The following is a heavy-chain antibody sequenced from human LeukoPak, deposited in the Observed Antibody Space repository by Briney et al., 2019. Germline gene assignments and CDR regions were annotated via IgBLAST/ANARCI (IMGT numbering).Heavy chain of an antibody. CDR3: ARRPRDTSGYYLGAFHD. CDR1: GFTVSSNY. Sequence: GGSLRLSCAASGFTVSSNYMSWVRQAPGKGLEWVSVIYSGGSTYYADSVKGRFTISRDNSKNTLYLQMNGLRAEDTAVYYCARRPRDTSGYYLGAFHDWGQGTTVTVSS. J-gene: IGHJ3*01. V-gene: IGHV3-66*04. D-gene: IGHD3-22*01. CDR2: IYSGGST.